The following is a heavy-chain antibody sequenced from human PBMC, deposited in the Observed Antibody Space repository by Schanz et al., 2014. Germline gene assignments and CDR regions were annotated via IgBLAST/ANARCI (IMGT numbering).Heavy chain of an antibody. CDR1: TFTFDHYA. CDR3: ARIGGSVFDY. Sequence: EVHLLESGGGLVQPGGSLRLSCSASTFTFDHYAMSWVRQAPGKGLEWVSAISGSGGSTYYADSVKGRFTISRDNAKNSLYLEMNSLRAEDTAVYYCARIGGSVFDYWAQGTLVTVSA. V-gene: IGHV3-23*01. J-gene: IGHJ4*02. CDR2: ISGSGGST. D-gene: IGHD3-10*01.